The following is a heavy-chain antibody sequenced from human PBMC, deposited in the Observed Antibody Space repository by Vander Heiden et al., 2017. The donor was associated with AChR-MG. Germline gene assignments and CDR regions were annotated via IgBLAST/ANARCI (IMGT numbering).Heavy chain of an antibody. CDR2: ISSSSSTI. CDR3: ARDLASGGEGAFDI. CDR1: GFTFSSYS. Sequence: EVQLVESGGGLVQPGGSLRLSCAASGFTFSSYSMNWVRQAPGKGLEWVSYISSSSSTIYYADSVKGRFTISRDNAKNSLYLQMNSLRDEDTAVYYCARDLASGGEGAFDIWGQGTMVTVSS. J-gene: IGHJ3*02. V-gene: IGHV3-48*02. D-gene: IGHD3-16*01.